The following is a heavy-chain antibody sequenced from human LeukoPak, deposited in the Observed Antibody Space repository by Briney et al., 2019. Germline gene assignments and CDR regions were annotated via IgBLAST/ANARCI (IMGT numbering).Heavy chain of an antibody. CDR1: GFAFSSYA. Sequence: GGSLRLSCAASGFAFSSYAMSWVRQAPGKGLEWVSAFSGSGGSTYYADSVKGRFTISRDNSKNTLYLQMNSLRAEDTAVYYCARSGLSRFDYWGQGTLVTVSS. V-gene: IGHV3-23*01. J-gene: IGHJ4*02. CDR3: ARSGLSRFDY. CDR2: FSGSGGST. D-gene: IGHD4/OR15-4a*01.